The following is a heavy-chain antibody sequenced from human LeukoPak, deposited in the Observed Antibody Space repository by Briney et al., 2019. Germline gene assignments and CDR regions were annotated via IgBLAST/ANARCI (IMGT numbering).Heavy chain of an antibody. J-gene: IGHJ4*02. D-gene: IGHD2-2*01. CDR3: ARGPPAGYCNSSNCYANY. CDR2: MNPNSDNT. Sequence: ASVKVSCKASGYTFTSFDINWVRQATGQGLEWMGWMNPNSDNTGYAQKFQGRVTMTRNTSISTAYMELSSLRSEDTAVYYCARGPPAGYCNSSNCYANYWGQGTLVTVSS. V-gene: IGHV1-8*01. CDR1: GYTFTSFD.